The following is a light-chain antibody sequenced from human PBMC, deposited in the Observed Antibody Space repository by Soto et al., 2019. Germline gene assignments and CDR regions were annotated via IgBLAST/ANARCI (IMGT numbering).Light chain of an antibody. J-gene: IGKJ2*01. V-gene: IGKV2-24*01. CDR1: QSVVHSNGNTY. Sequence: DVVMTQTPLSSPVTLGQSASISCRSSQSVVHSNGNTYVNWLQQRPGQPPRLLIYKISNRFSGVPDRFSGSGAGTDFTLKISSLQSEDFAVYYCQQYYKWPPETFGQGTKVDIK. CDR3: QQYYKWPPET. CDR2: KIS.